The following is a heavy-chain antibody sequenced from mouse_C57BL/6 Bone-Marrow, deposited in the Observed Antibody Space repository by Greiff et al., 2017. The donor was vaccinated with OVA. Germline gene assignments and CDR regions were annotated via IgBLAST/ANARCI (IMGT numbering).Heavy chain of an antibody. D-gene: IGHD1-1*01. CDR3: AKHDDYYGSSPWFAY. Sequence: VQRVESGPGLVAPSQSLSITCTVSGFSLTSYGVDWVRQPPGKGLEWLGVIWGGGSTNYNSALMSRLSISKDNSKSQVFSKMNSLQTDYTAMYYFAKHDDYYGSSPWFAYWGQGTLVTVSA. J-gene: IGHJ3*01. CDR1: GFSLTSYG. V-gene: IGHV2-9*01. CDR2: IWGGGST.